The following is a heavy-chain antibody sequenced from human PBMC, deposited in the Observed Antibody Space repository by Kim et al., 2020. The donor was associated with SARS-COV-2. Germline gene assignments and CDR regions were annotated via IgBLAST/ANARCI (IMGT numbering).Heavy chain of an antibody. D-gene: IGHD6-6*01. CDR3: ARDRGRGQQLVFDY. J-gene: IGHJ4*02. V-gene: IGHV1-2*02. Sequence: AQKFQGRVTMTRDTSISTAYMELSRLRSDDTAVYYCARDRGRGQQLVFDYWGQGTLVTVSS.